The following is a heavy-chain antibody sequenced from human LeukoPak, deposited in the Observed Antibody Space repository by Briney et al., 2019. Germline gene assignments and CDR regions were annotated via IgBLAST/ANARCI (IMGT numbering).Heavy chain of an antibody. D-gene: IGHD6-13*01. CDR3: AREFTLYSSSWLRAFDI. CDR1: GGSISSYY. J-gene: IGHJ3*02. CDR2: ISSSGSTI. V-gene: IGHV3-11*01. Sequence: LTCTVSGGSISSYYWSWIRQAPGKGLEWVSYISSSGSTIYYADSVKGRFTISRDNAKNSLYLQMNSLRAEDTAVYYCAREFTLYSSSWLRAFDIWGQGTMVTVSS.